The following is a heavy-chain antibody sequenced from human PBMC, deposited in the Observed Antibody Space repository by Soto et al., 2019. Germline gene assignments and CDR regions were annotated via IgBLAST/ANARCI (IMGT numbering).Heavy chain of an antibody. J-gene: IGHJ4*02. Sequence: SETLSLTCTVSGGSISSYYWSWIRQPPGKGLEWIGYIYYSGSTNYNPSLKSPVTISVDTSKNQFSLKLSSVTAADTAVYYCARGRLWWFFDYWGQGTLVTVSS. CDR1: GGSISSYY. CDR2: IYYSGST. CDR3: ARGRLWWFFDY. V-gene: IGHV4-59*01. D-gene: IGHD2-21*01.